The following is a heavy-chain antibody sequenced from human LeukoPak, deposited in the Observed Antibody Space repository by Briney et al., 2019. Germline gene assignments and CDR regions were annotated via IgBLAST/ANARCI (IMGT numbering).Heavy chain of an antibody. V-gene: IGHV4-61*01. CDR1: GGSVSSGSYY. CDR2: IYYSGST. D-gene: IGHD2-15*01. J-gene: IGHJ6*04. CDR3: ARGAAGYCSGGSCGYYYYYGMDV. Sequence: SETLSLTCTVSGGSVSSGSYYWSWIRQPPGKGLEWIGYIYYSGSTNYNPSLKSRVTISVDTSKNQFSLELSSVTAADTAVYYCARGAAGYCSGGSCGYYYYYGMDVWGKGTTVTVSS.